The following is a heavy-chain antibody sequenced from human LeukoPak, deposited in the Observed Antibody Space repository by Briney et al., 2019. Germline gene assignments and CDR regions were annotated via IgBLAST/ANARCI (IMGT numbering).Heavy chain of an antibody. CDR3: AKGRWNYYGSGSFDY. CDR1: GFTFDDYA. CDR2: ISWNSGSI. V-gene: IGHV3-9*01. D-gene: IGHD3-10*01. Sequence: GRSLRPSCAASGFTFDDYAMHWVRQAPGKGLEWVSGISWNSGSIGYADSVKGRFTISRDNAKNSLYLQMNSLRAEDTALYYCAKGRWNYYGSGSFDYWGQGTLVTVSS. J-gene: IGHJ4*02.